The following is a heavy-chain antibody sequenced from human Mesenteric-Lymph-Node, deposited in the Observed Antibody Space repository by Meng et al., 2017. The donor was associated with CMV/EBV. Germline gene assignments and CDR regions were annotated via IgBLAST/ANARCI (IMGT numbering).Heavy chain of an antibody. Sequence: ASVKVSCKASGYTFTSYYMHWVRQAPGQGLEWMGIINPSGGSTSYAQKFQGRVTMTRDTSTSTVYMELSSLRAEDTAVYYFARDEAYYDFWSGYLVSYYGMDVWGQGTTVTVSS. CDR1: GYTFTSYY. J-gene: IGHJ6*02. D-gene: IGHD3-3*01. CDR3: ARDEAYYDFWSGYLVSYYGMDV. CDR2: INPSGGST. V-gene: IGHV1-46*01.